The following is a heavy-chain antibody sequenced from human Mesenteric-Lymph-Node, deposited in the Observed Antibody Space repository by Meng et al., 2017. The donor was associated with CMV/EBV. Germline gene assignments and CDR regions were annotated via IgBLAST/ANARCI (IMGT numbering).Heavy chain of an antibody. D-gene: IGHD2-15*01. V-gene: IGHV3-23*03. CDR2: IYSGGSST. CDR3: ATTPKSPEYYYYGMDV. J-gene: IGHJ6*02. CDR1: GFTFSYYF. Sequence: GESLKISCAASGFTFSYYFMSGVRQAPGKGLEWVSVIYSGGSSTYYADSVKGRFTISRDNSKNTLYLQMNSLRAEDTAVYYCATTPKSPEYYYYGMDVWGQGTTVTVSS.